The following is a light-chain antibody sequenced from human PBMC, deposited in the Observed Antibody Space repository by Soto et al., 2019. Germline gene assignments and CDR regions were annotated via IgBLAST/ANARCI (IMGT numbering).Light chain of an antibody. CDR2: DDG. CDR1: NIAIKS. V-gene: IGLV3-21*02. Sequence: SYELTQAPSVSVAPGQTARITCGGNNIAIKSVHWYQQKPGQAPVLVVYDDGDRPSGIPERFSGSNSGNTATLTITRVEAGDEADYHCQVWDSSSDRVFGGGTKLTVL. CDR3: QVWDSSSDRV. J-gene: IGLJ3*02.